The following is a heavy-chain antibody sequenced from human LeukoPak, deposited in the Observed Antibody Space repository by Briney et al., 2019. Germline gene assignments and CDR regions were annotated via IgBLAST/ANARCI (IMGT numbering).Heavy chain of an antibody. D-gene: IGHD3-22*01. CDR1: GFTFSSYS. Sequence: GGSLRLSCAASGFTFSSYSMNWVRQAPGKGLEWVSYISSSSTIYYADSVKGRFTISRDNAKNSLYLQMNSLRAEDTAVYYCARSHRSSGYSGDAFDIWGQGTMVTVSS. V-gene: IGHV3-48*01. CDR3: ARSHRSSGYSGDAFDI. J-gene: IGHJ3*02. CDR2: ISSSSTI.